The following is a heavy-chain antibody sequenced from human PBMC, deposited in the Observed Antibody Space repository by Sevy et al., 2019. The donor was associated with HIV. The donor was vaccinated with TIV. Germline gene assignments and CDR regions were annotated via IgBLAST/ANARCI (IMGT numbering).Heavy chain of an antibody. CDR2: ISGSGGST. J-gene: IGHJ6*03. D-gene: IGHD1-26*01. V-gene: IGHV3-23*01. CDR3: AKVGATPRPYYYYYMDV. CDR1: GFTFSSYA. Sequence: GESLRLSCAASGFTFSSYAMSWVRQAPGKGLEWVSAISGSGGSTYYADSVKGRFTISRDNSKNTLYLQMNSLRAEDTAVYYCAKVGATPRPYYYYYMDVWGKGTTVTVSS.